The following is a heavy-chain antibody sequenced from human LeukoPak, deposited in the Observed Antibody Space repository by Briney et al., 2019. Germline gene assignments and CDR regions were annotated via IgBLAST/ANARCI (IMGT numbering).Heavy chain of an antibody. CDR3: ATSESQTRFDY. V-gene: IGHV5-51*01. Sequence: GESLKISCKGSGYSFTNYWIGWVRQMPGKGLEWMGIIYPGESDIRYSPSFQGQVTLSADKSINTAYLQWSSLKASDTAVYYCATSESQTRFDYWGQGTLVTVSS. CDR1: GYSFTNYW. J-gene: IGHJ4*02. D-gene: IGHD1/OR15-1a*01. CDR2: IYPGESDI.